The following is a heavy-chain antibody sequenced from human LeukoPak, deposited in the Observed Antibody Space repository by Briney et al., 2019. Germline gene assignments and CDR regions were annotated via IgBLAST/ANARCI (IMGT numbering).Heavy chain of an antibody. J-gene: IGHJ6*02. D-gene: IGHD2/OR15-2a*01. CDR3: AREVVIVPDYYYYGLDV. V-gene: IGHV3-11*01. CDR2: ISRSGDSL. CDR1: GFTFSDYY. Sequence: PGGSLRLSCAASGFTFSDYYMTWIRQAPGKGLEWISFISRSGDSLYYADSVEGRFTISRDNAQDSVYLEMNSLRAEDTAVYYCAREVVIVPDYYYYGLDVWSQGTTVTVSS.